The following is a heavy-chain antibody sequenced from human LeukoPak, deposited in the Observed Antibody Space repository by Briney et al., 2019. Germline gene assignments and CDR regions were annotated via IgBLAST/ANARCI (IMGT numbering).Heavy chain of an antibody. Sequence: GSLRLSCAASGFTFSSYAMSWVRQAPGKGLEWGSAISGSGGSTYYADSVKGRFTISRDNSKNTLYLQMNSLRADDTAVYYCAKGQGVAASYYYMDVWGKGTTVTVSS. J-gene: IGHJ6*03. CDR1: GFTFSSYA. V-gene: IGHV3-23*01. D-gene: IGHD2-15*01. CDR3: AKGQGVAASYYYMDV. CDR2: ISGSGGST.